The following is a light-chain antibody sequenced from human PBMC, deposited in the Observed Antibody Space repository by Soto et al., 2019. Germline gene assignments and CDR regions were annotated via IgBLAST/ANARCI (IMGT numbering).Light chain of an antibody. CDR1: QSVSSSY. CDR3: QQYDSSPKT. J-gene: IGKJ1*01. V-gene: IGKV3-20*01. CDR2: GAS. Sequence: EIVLTQSPGTLSLSPGERATLSFRASQSVSSSYLAWYQQKPGQAPRLLIYGASSRATGIPGRFSGTGSGTDFTLTISRLEPEDFAVYYCQQYDSSPKTLGQGTKVDIK.